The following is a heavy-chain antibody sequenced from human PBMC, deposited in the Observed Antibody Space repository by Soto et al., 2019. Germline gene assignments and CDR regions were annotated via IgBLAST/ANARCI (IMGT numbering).Heavy chain of an antibody. Sequence: SETLSLTCTVSGGSISSYYWSWIRQPPGKGLEWIGYIYYSGSTNYNPSLKSRVTISVDTSKNQFSLKLSSVTAADTAVYYCARIDDWLYPNFDYWGQGTLVTVS. CDR1: GGSISSYY. J-gene: IGHJ4*02. CDR2: IYYSGST. CDR3: ARIDDWLYPNFDY. D-gene: IGHD3-9*01. V-gene: IGHV4-59*01.